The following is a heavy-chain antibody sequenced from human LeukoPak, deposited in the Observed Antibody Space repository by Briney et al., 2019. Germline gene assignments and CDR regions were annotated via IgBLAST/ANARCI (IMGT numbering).Heavy chain of an antibody. V-gene: IGHV1-69*06. J-gene: IGHJ5*02. D-gene: IGHD1-26*01. CDR2: VIPIFGTA. Sequence: GASVKVSCKASGGTFSSYAISWVRQAPGQGLEWMGGVIPIFGTANYAQKFQGRVTITANKSTSTAYMELSSLRSEDTAVYYCASRSGSYHTGNWFDPWGQGTLVTVSS. CDR1: GGTFSSYA. CDR3: ASRSGSYHTGNWFDP.